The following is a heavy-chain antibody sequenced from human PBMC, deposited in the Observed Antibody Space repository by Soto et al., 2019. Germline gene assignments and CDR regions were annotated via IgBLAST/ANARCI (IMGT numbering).Heavy chain of an antibody. V-gene: IGHV4-30-2*01. J-gene: IGHJ5*02. CDR1: GGSTSSGGYS. D-gene: IGHD3-10*01. CDR2: IYHSGST. Sequence: PSETLSLTCAVSGGSTSSGGYSWSWIRQPPGKGLEWIGYIYHSGSTYYNPSLKSRVTISVDRSKNQFSLKLSSVTAADTAVYYCARAGVLWFGELLPFDPWGQGTLVTVSS. CDR3: ARAGVLWFGELLPFDP.